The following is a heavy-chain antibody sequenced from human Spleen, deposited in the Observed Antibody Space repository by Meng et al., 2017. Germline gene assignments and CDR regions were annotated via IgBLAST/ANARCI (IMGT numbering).Heavy chain of an antibody. CDR2: IKSKGSGGTT. Sequence: GGSLRLSCAVSGLNFNDAWMSWVRQAPGKGLEWIGRIKSKGSGGTTDYSAPVKGRFTVSRDDSKNTLYLQMNRLKTEDTAVYHCAHTGDIATTRLESWGQGTLVTVSS. CDR3: AHTGDIATTRLES. CDR1: GLNFNDAW. D-gene: IGHD5-12*01. V-gene: IGHV3-15*03. J-gene: IGHJ5*01.